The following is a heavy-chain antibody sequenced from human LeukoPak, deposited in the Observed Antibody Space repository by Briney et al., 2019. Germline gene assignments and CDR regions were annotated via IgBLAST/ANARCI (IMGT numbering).Heavy chain of an antibody. CDR2: ISSSSSYI. CDR1: GFTFSSYS. J-gene: IGHJ3*02. Sequence: GGSLRLSCAASGFTFSSYSMNWVRQAPGKGLEWVSSISSSSSYIYYADSVKGRFTISRDNAKNSLYLQMNSLRAEDTAVYYCAREIGDIVVVPAANDAFDNWGQGTMVTVSS. D-gene: IGHD2-2*01. CDR3: AREIGDIVVVPAANDAFDN. V-gene: IGHV3-21*01.